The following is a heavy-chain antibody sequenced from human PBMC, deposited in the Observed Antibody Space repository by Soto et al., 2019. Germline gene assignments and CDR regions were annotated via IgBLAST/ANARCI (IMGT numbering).Heavy chain of an antibody. CDR2: IRNQVNSHST. Sequence: EVQLVESGGGVVQPGGSLRLSCAASGFTFSDHYMDWVRQAPGKGLEWVGRIRNQVNSHSTEYAASVKGRFTISRDDSKNSLDLQMNSLKTEDTAVYYCAKVSVSDYSFDYWGQGIFVTVSS. CDR1: GFTFSDHY. V-gene: IGHV3-72*01. CDR3: AKVSVSDYSFDY. D-gene: IGHD2-21*01. J-gene: IGHJ4*02.